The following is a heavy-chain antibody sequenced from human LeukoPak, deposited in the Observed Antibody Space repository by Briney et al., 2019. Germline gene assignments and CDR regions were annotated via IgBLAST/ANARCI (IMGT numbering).Heavy chain of an antibody. J-gene: IGHJ6*03. D-gene: IGHD6-13*01. V-gene: IGHV3-48*04. CDR2: ISSSSFKI. CDR1: EFTFVRYA. Sequence: PGGSLRLSCAASEFTFVRYAMNWVRQAPGKGLEWVSYISSSSFKIGYADSVKGRFTISRDNSKNSLYLQMDSLRVDDTAVYYCVRDPSYGSSWYYYMDVWGKGTTVTVFS. CDR3: VRDPSYGSSWYYYMDV.